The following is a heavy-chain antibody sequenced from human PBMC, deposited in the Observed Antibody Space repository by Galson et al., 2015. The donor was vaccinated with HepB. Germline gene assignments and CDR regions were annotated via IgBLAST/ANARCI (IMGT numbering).Heavy chain of an antibody. CDR1: GFTFSSYG. CDR2: IWYDGSNK. V-gene: IGHV3-33*01. D-gene: IGHD1-26*01. Sequence: SLRLSCAASGFTFSSYGMHWVRQAPGKGLEWVAVIWYDGSNKYYADSVKGRFTISRDNSKNTLYLQMNSLRAEDTAVYYCARDYTTAEGGSYQAVDYWGQGTLVTVSS. CDR3: ARDYTTAEGGSYQAVDY. J-gene: IGHJ4*02.